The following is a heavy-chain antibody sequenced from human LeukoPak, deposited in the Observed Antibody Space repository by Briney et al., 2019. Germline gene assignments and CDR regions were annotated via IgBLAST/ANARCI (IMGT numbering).Heavy chain of an antibody. CDR1: GGSISSYY. J-gene: IGHJ4*02. D-gene: IGHD5-18*01. V-gene: IGHV4-59*08. CDR2: IYYSGST. Sequence: SETLSLTCTVSGGSISSYYWSWIRQPPGKGLEWIGYIYYSGSTSYNPSLKSRVTISVDTSKNQFSLKLSSVTAADTAVYYCARLGGVDTAMVDYWGQGTLVTVSS. CDR3: ARLGGVDTAMVDY.